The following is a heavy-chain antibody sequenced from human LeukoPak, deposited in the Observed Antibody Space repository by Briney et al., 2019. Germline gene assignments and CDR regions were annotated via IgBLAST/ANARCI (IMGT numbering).Heavy chain of an antibody. Sequence: ASVKVSCKASGYTFTSYYMHWVRQAPGQGLEWMGWMNPNSGNTGYAQKFQGRVTMTRNTSISTAYMELSSLRSEDTAVYYCARVGGSYLYYYYYGMDVWGQGTTVTVSS. CDR2: MNPNSGNT. V-gene: IGHV1-8*02. CDR1: GYTFTSYY. D-gene: IGHD1-26*01. CDR3: ARVGGSYLYYYYYGMDV. J-gene: IGHJ6*02.